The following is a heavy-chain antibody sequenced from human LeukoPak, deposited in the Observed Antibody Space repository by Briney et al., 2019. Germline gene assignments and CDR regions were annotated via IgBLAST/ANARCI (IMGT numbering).Heavy chain of an antibody. CDR1: GYTFTHYG. CDR3: ARGLPPRRNYDSSGYYSYYFDY. D-gene: IGHD3-22*01. Sequence: ASVKLSCKASGYTFTHYGISWGRQAPGQGLEWTRWISGYNANTKYVQNFQGRVTLTTDTSTTTAYMELRSLRSDDTAVYYCARGLPPRRNYDSSGYYSYYFDYWGQGTLVTVSS. J-gene: IGHJ4*02. V-gene: IGHV1-18*01. CDR2: ISGYNANT.